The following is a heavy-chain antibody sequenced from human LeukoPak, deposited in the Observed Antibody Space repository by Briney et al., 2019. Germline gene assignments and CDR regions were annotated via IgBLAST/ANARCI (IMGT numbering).Heavy chain of an antibody. CDR3: AGSRDGYNWAYFDY. CDR2: ISAYNGNT. V-gene: IGHV1-18*01. CDR1: GYTFTSYG. J-gene: IGHJ4*02. D-gene: IGHD5-24*01. Sequence: ASVKVSCKTSGYTFTSYGISWVRQAPGQGLEWMGWISAYNGNTNYAQKLQGRVTMTTDTSTSTAYMELRSLRSDDTAVYYCAGSRDGYNWAYFDYWGQGTLVTVSS.